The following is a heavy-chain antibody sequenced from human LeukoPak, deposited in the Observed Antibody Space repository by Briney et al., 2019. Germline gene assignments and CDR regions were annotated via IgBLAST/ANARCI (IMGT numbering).Heavy chain of an antibody. CDR2: ISGSSTYI. Sequence: PGGSLRLSCAASGFTFSSYNMNWVRQAPGKGLEWVSAISGSSTYIYYADSVKGRFTISRDNAKNSLYLQMNSLRAEDTAVYYCARGGEQWPDVFDYWGQGTLVTVSS. D-gene: IGHD6-19*01. CDR3: ARGGEQWPDVFDY. V-gene: IGHV3-21*04. J-gene: IGHJ4*02. CDR1: GFTFSSYN.